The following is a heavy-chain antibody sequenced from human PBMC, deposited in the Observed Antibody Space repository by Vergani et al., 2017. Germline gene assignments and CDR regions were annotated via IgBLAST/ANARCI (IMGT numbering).Heavy chain of an antibody. CDR1: GFSFGAYA. Sequence: EVLLVESGGGLVPPGRSLRLSCAASGFSFGAYAMTWVRQAPGKGLEWVAFIRNKAYGGTTEYAASVKGRFTISRDDSKRLAYLQLSGLKTEDTAVYFCSRGRGYSFGYSDYWGQGTLVTVSS. V-gene: IGHV3-49*04. CDR2: IRNKAYGGTT. D-gene: IGHD5-18*01. CDR3: SRGRGYSFGYSDY. J-gene: IGHJ4*02.